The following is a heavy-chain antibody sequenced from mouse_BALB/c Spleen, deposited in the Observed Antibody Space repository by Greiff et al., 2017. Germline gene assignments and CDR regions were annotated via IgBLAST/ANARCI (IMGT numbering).Heavy chain of an antibody. J-gene: IGHJ2*01. D-gene: IGHD2-14*01. V-gene: IGHV5-17*02. CDR2: ISSGSSTI. CDR1: GFTFSSFG. Sequence: EVQLVESGGGLVQPGGSRKLSCAASGFTFSSFGMHWVRQAPEKGLEWVAYISSGSSTIYYADTVKGRFTISRDNPKNTLFLQMTSLRSEDTAMYYCARSRYDWGFDYWGQGTTLTVSS. CDR3: ARSRYDWGFDY.